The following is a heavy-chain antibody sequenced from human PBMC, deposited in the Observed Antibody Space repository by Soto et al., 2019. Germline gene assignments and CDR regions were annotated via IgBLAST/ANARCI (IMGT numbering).Heavy chain of an antibody. V-gene: IGHV1-18*01. CDR3: ARDSLVVSGYSYGYDY. CDR1: GYTFTSYA. CDR2: ISAYNGNT. Sequence: ASVKVSCKASGYTFTSYAMHWVRQAPGQGLEWMGWISAYNGNTNYAQKLQGRVTMTTDTSTSTAYMELRSLRSDDTAVYYCARDSLVVSGYSYGYDYWGQGTLVTVSS. J-gene: IGHJ4*02. D-gene: IGHD5-18*01.